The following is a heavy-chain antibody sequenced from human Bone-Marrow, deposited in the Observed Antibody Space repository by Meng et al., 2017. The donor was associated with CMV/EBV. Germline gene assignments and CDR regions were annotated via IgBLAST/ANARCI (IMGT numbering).Heavy chain of an antibody. CDR1: CGSVSSSSYC. Sequence: QLQRQGEGSGLVKPSQALSLTVTVACGSVSSSSYCWGWIRQPPGKGLEWIRSIYYSGSTYYNPSLKSRVTISVDTSKNQFSLKLSSVTAADTAVYYCATLSGYSYVDYWGQGTLVTVSS. CDR2: IYYSGST. V-gene: IGHV4-39*07. J-gene: IGHJ4*02. CDR3: ATLSGYSYVDY. D-gene: IGHD5-18*01.